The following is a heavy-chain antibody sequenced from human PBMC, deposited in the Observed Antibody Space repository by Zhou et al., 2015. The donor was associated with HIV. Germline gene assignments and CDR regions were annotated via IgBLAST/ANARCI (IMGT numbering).Heavy chain of an antibody. CDR1: GYTLNNYF. J-gene: IGHJ4*02. Sequence: QVQLVQSGAAIVRPGASMRVSCKTSGYTLNNYFIHWVRQAPGQGLEWMGWSGPNNGDTHYVEKFQGRVTMTRDTSGNTAYMSLSRLTSDDTGNYYCARGDASLGDYYFDHWGQGTLVTVSS. D-gene: IGHD1-26*01. CDR3: ARGDASLGDYYFDH. V-gene: IGHV1-2*02. CDR2: SGPNNGDT.